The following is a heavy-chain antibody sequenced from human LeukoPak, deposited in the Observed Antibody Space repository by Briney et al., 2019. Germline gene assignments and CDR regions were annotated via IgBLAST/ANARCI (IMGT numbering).Heavy chain of an antibody. J-gene: IGHJ6*02. D-gene: IGHD6-19*01. Sequence: GESLKISCKGSGYSFTSYWIGWVRQMPGKGLEWMGIIYPGDSDTRYSPSFQGQVTISADKSISTAYLQWSSLKASDTAMYYCARHDVGQWLVPPYYYYGMDVWGQGTTVTVSS. V-gene: IGHV5-51*01. CDR2: IYPGDSDT. CDR1: GYSFTSYW. CDR3: ARHDVGQWLVPPYYYYGMDV.